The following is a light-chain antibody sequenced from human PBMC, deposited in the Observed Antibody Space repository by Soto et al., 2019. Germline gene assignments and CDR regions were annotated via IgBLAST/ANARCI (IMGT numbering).Light chain of an antibody. Sequence: EIVLTQSPGTLSLSPGERATLSCRASESVSSSSLAWYQHKRGQPPRLLIYGASSRATGIPDRFSGSGSGTDFTLTISKLEPEDFAVYYCQGSGRSPLFTFGQGTRLEVK. J-gene: IGKJ2*01. CDR1: ESVSSSS. CDR3: QGSGRSPLFT. CDR2: GAS. V-gene: IGKV3-20*01.